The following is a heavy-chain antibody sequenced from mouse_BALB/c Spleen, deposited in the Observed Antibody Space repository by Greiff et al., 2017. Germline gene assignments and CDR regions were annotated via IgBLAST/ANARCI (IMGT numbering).Heavy chain of an antibody. J-gene: IGHJ4*01. CDR3: ATYRYDGYYYAMDY. V-gene: IGHV3-2*02. CDR2: ISYSGST. D-gene: IGHD2-14*01. CDR1: GYSITSDYA. Sequence: EVQRVESGPGLVRPSQSLSLTCTVTGYSITSDYAWNWIRQFPGNKLEWMGYISYSGSTSYNPSLKSRISITRDTSKNQFFLQLNSVTTEDTATYYCATYRYDGYYYAMDYWGQGTSVTVSS.